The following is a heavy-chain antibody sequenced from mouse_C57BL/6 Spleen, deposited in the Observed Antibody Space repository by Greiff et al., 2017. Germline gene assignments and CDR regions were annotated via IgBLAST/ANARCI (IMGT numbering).Heavy chain of an antibody. Sequence: QVQLQQSGAELVKPGASVKLSCKASGYTFTSYWMHWVKQRPGQGLEWIGMIHPNRGSTNYNEKFKSKATLTVDKSSSTAYMQLSSLTSEDSAVYYCARYDVVGNYGYYFDYWGQGTTLTVSS. CDR2: IHPNRGST. CDR1: GYTFTSYW. D-gene: IGHD1-1*01. J-gene: IGHJ2*01. CDR3: ARYDVVGNYGYYFDY. V-gene: IGHV1-64*01.